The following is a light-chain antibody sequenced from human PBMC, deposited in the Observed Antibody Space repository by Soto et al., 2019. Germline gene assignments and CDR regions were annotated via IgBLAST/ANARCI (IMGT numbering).Light chain of an antibody. CDR3: QSYDISLSGVV. J-gene: IGLJ2*01. CDR1: RSNIGAGYN. CDR2: GNR. Sequence: QSVLTQPPSVSGAPGQRVTISCTGSRSNIGAGYNVHWYQHLPGTAPKVLIYGNRHRPSGVPDRFSGSKSGTSASLAITGLQADDEADDYCQSYDISLSGVVFGGGTKLTVL. V-gene: IGLV1-40*01.